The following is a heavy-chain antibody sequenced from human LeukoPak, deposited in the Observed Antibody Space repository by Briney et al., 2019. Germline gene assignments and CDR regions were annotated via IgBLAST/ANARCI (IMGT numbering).Heavy chain of an antibody. D-gene: IGHD3-10*01. CDR3: AKSYYGSGGYYGNDAFDI. Sequence: GGSLRLSCAASGFSFSTYRMNWVRQAPGKGLEWVSSISSSSGYIYYADSLKGRFTISRDNSKNTLYLQMNSLRAEDTAVYYCAKSYYGSGGYYGNDAFDIWGQGTMVTVSS. CDR1: GFSFSTYR. CDR2: ISSSSGYI. V-gene: IGHV3-21*04. J-gene: IGHJ3*02.